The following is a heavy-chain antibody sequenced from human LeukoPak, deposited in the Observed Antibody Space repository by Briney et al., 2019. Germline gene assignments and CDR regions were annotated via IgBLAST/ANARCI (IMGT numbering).Heavy chain of an antibody. Sequence: PSETLSLTCTVSGGSISSYYWSWIRQPPGKGLEWIGYIYYSGSTNYNPSLKSRVTISVDTSKNQFSLKLSSVTAADTAVYYCARDPYYDSSTYWYFDLWGRGTLSLSPQ. CDR1: GGSISSYY. V-gene: IGHV4-59*01. D-gene: IGHD3-22*01. CDR3: ARDPYYDSSTYWYFDL. CDR2: IYYSGST. J-gene: IGHJ2*01.